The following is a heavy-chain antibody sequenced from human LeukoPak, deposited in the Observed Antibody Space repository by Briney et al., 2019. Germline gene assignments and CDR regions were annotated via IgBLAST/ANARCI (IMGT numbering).Heavy chain of an antibody. Sequence: GGSLRLSCAASGFTFSSYEMNWVRQAPGKGLEWVSYISSSATYRYYADSVNGRFTISRDDPKNSLYLQMNSLRAEDTAVYYCARVDYRGGGYFMDVWGRGTPVTVSS. J-gene: IGHJ6*03. V-gene: IGHV3-21*05. CDR1: GFTFSSYE. D-gene: IGHD4-11*01. CDR3: ARVDYRGGGYFMDV. CDR2: ISSSATYR.